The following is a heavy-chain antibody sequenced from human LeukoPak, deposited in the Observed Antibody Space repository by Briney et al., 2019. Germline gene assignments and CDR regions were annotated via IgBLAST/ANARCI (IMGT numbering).Heavy chain of an antibody. CDR2: IYPGDSDT. CDR1: GHSFTRYW. Sequence: GESLKISCKGSGHSFTRYWIGWVRQMPGKGLEWMGIIYPGDSDTRYSPSFQGQVTISADKSISTAYLQWSSLRASDTAIYYCARIKDYYMDVWGKGTTVTVSS. CDR3: ARIKDYYMDV. J-gene: IGHJ6*03. V-gene: IGHV5-51*01.